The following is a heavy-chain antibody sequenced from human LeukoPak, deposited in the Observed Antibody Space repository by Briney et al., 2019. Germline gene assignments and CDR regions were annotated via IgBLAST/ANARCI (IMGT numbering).Heavy chain of an antibody. V-gene: IGHV3-30*03. J-gene: IGHJ5*02. CDR2: ISYDGSDK. CDR1: GFSFGSSD. Sequence: PGGSLRLPCAASGFSFGSSDIHWVRQAPDKGLEWVAFISYDGSDKYYADSVKGRFTVSRDNSKHTLYLQMNSLRAEDTAVYYCARGETRGDWSDPWGQGTLVTVSS. D-gene: IGHD3-3*01. CDR3: ARGETRGDWSDP.